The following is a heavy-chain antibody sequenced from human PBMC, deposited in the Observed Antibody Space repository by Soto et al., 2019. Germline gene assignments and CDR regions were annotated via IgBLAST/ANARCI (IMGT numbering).Heavy chain of an antibody. V-gene: IGHV1-18*01. CDR2: ISAYNGNT. J-gene: IGHJ4*02. D-gene: IGHD3-10*01. Sequence: VSCKASGYTFTSYGISWVRQAPGQGLEWMGWISAYNGNTNYAQKLQGRVTMTTDTSTSTAYMELRSLRSDDTAVYYCARIGVEVRGVIISPKDYFDYWGQGTLVTVSS. CDR3: ARIGVEVRGVIISPKDYFDY. CDR1: GYTFTSYG.